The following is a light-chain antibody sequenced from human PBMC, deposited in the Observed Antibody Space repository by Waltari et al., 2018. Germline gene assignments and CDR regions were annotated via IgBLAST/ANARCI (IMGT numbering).Light chain of an antibody. V-gene: IGLV2-14*03. CDR3: NSYTGSSSWV. CDR2: DVS. J-gene: IGLJ3*02. CDR1: ARDVAFYNY. Sequence: QSALTQPASVSGSPGQSLTISCTGTARDVAFYNYVSWYQQHPGKAPKVIIYDVSERPSGVSNRFSGSKSGNSAFLTISGLQAEDEADYYCNSYTGSSSWVFGGGTKLTV.